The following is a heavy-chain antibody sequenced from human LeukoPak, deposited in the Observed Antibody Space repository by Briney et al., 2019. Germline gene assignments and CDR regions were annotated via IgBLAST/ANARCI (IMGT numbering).Heavy chain of an antibody. CDR1: GGSISSGDVY. Sequence: SETLSLTCTVSGGSISSGDVYWSWIRQPPGKGLESIAYIYYSGSTYYTPSLKSRVTISVDTSKNQFSLKLSSVTAADTAVYYCARGLMMAVAGRGEFHYWGQGTLVTVSS. CDR2: IYYSGST. D-gene: IGHD6-13*01. J-gene: IGHJ4*02. V-gene: IGHV4-30-4*02. CDR3: ARGLMMAVAGRGEFHY.